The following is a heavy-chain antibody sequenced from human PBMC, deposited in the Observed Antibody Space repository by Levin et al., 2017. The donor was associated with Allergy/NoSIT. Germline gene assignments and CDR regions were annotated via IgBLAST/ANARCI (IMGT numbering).Heavy chain of an antibody. CDR3: ARQLGYCASGNCYFDY. CDR2: ISSSGDYT. Sequence: PGGSLRLSCAASGFTFSNYAMSWVRQAPGKGLEWISAISSSGDYTYSADSVKGRFTISRDNSKNSLYLQMNSLTVEDAAVYYCARQLGYCASGNCYFDYWGQGTLVTVSS. V-gene: IGHV3-23*01. CDR1: GFTFSNYA. D-gene: IGHD2-8*01. J-gene: IGHJ4*02.